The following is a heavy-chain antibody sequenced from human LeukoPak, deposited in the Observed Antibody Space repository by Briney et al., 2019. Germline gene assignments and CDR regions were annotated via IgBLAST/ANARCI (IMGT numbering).Heavy chain of an antibody. J-gene: IGHJ5*02. D-gene: IGHD2-15*01. CDR2: IYYSGST. CDR3: ARDARWGTYCSGGSCYSVGNWFDP. V-gene: IGHV4-59*01. Sequence: SETLSLTCTVSGGSISSCYWSWIRQPPGKGLEWIGYIYYSGSTNYNPSLKSRVTISVDTSKNQFSLKLSSVTAADTAVYYCARDARWGTYCSGGSCYSVGNWFDPWGQGTLVTVSS. CDR1: GGSISSCY.